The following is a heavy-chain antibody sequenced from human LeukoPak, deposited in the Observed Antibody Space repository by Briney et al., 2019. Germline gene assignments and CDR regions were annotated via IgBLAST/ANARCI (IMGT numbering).Heavy chain of an antibody. Sequence: PGGSLRLSCAASGFTFSSYGMSWVRQAPGKGLEWVSAISGSGGSTYYADSVKGRFTISRDNSKNTLYLQMNSLRAEDTAVYYCAKDEGRGYFDWLVRWGYFDYWGRGTLVTVSS. D-gene: IGHD3-9*01. V-gene: IGHV3-23*01. J-gene: IGHJ4*02. CDR1: GFTFSSYG. CDR3: AKDEGRGYFDWLVRWGYFDY. CDR2: ISGSGGST.